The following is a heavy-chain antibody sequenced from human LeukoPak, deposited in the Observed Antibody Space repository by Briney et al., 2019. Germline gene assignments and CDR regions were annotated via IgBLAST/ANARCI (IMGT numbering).Heavy chain of an antibody. J-gene: IGHJ5*02. Sequence: SETLSLTCTVSGGSISSYYWSWIRQPPGKGLEWIGYIYYSGSTSYNPSLKSRVTISVDTSKNQFSLKLSSVTAADTAVYYCAREAYDSSGYYYWFDPWGQGTLVTVSS. CDR2: IYYSGST. V-gene: IGHV4-59*01. CDR3: AREAYDSSGYYYWFDP. CDR1: GGSISSYY. D-gene: IGHD3-22*01.